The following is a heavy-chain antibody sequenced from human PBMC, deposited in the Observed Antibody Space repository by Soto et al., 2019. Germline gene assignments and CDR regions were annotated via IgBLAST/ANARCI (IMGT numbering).Heavy chain of an antibody. Sequence: ESLKISCKGSGYSFTSYWISGVRQMPGKGLECMGRIDPSDSYTNYSPSFQGHVTISADKSISTAYLQWSSLKASDTAMYYCARHDSHYDILTGYPRDDAFDIWGQGTMVTV. V-gene: IGHV5-10-1*01. CDR1: GYSFTSYW. D-gene: IGHD3-9*01. CDR2: IDPSDSYT. CDR3: ARHDSHYDILTGYPRDDAFDI. J-gene: IGHJ3*02.